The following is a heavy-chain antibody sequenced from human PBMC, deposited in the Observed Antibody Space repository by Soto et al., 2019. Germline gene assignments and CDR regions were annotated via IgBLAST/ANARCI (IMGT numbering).Heavy chain of an antibody. CDR3: ATRHEYDILSGYYTDY. V-gene: IGHV4-39*01. J-gene: IGHJ4*02. CDR2: TYYSGST. Sequence: SETLSLTCTVSGDSISSGDYYWSWIRQPPGKGLEWIGSTYYSGSTYYNPSLKSRLTISVDTSKNQFSLNMRCATAADTAVYYCATRHEYDILSGYYTDYWGQGTLVTVS. D-gene: IGHD3-9*01. CDR1: GDSISSGDYY.